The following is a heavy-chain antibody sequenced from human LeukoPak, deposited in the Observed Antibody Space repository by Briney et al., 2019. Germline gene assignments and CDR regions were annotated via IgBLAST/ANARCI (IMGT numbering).Heavy chain of an antibody. CDR2: ISGTSTYI. CDR3: ARDRGFIGVFYNGIDV. V-gene: IGHV3-21*01. CDR1: GFTFSTHR. Sequence: GGSLRLSCAASGFTFSTHRMHWVRQAPGKGLAWVSSISGTSTYIHYADSVRGRFTISRDNAKNSLYLQMNSLRAEDTAVYYCARDRGFIGVFYNGIDVWGQGTTVSVSS. D-gene: IGHD3-10*01. J-gene: IGHJ6*02.